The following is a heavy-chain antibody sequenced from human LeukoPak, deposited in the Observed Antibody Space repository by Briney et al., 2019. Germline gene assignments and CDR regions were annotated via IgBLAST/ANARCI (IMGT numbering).Heavy chain of an antibody. D-gene: IGHD2-15*01. CDR3: ARAHCSGGSCYGPALNYYFDY. J-gene: IGHJ4*02. V-gene: IGHV4-4*07. Sequence: SETLSLTCTVSGGSISSYYSSWIRQPAGKGLEWIGRIYTSGSTNYNPSLKSRVTMSVDTSKNQFSLKLSSVTAADTAVYYCARAHCSGGSCYGPALNYYFDYWGQGTRVTVSS. CDR2: IYTSGST. CDR1: GGSISSYY.